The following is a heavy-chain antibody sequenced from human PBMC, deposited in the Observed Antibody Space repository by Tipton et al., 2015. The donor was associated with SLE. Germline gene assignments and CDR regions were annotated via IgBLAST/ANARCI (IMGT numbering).Heavy chain of an antibody. V-gene: IGHV3-23*03. Sequence: SLRLSCAASGFTFYTYALAWVRQAPGQGLEWVSLIFGGRSSTTSYADSVKGRFTISRDNSENTLYLQMNSLRAEDTAVYYCARGKDSVYDPLGYWGQGTLVTVSS. J-gene: IGHJ4*02. D-gene: IGHD5/OR15-5a*01. CDR1: GFTFYTYA. CDR2: IFGGRSSTT. CDR3: ARGKDSVYDPLGY.